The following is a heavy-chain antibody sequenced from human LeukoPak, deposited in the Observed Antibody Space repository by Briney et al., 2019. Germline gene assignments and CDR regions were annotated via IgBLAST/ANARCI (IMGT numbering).Heavy chain of an antibody. J-gene: IGHJ4*02. CDR1: GFIFSNYG. CDR2: IDSNRKSI. V-gene: IGHV3-48*01. D-gene: IGHD6-6*01. Sequence: PGGSLRLSCTASGFIFSNYGMNWVRQAPGKGLEWVAYIDSNRKSIDYADSVKGRFTISRDNAQNSLFLQMNSLRAEDTAVYYCARGGAARPDYWGQGTMVTVSS. CDR3: ARGGAARPDY.